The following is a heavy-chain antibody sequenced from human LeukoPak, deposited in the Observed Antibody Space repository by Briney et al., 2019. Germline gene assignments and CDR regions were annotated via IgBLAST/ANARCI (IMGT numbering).Heavy chain of an antibody. CDR1: GDSVSSTSAA. J-gene: IGHJ2*01. V-gene: IGHV6-1*01. CDR3: ARDKTGDVYFDL. CDR2: TYYRSKWYN. Sequence: SQTLSLTCAISGDSVSSTSAAWTWSRQSPSRGLEWLGRTYYRSKWYNDYAVSVKSRITINPDTSKNPSYLQLNSVTPEDTAVYYCARDKTGDVYFDLWGRGTLVTVSS. D-gene: IGHD2-8*02.